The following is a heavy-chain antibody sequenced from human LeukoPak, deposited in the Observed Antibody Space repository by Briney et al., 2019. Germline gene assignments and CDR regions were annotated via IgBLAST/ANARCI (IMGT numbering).Heavy chain of an antibody. J-gene: IGHJ6*03. CDR2: IKQDESET. V-gene: IGHV3-7*01. CDR3: ARDDYDYVWGSYRTYYYYYMDV. Sequence: GGSLRLSCEGSGFSFSSYWMTWVRQSPGKGPEWVANIKQDESETYTVDSVRGRFTISRDNAKNSLYLQMNSLRAEDTAVYYCARDDYDYVWGSYRTYYYYYMDVWGKGTTVTVSS. D-gene: IGHD3-16*02. CDR1: GFSFSSYW.